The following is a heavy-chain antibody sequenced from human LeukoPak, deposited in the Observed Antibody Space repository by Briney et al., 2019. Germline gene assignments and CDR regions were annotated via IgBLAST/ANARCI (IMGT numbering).Heavy chain of an antibody. Sequence: GGSLRLSCAASGFSFSLYAMNWVRQAPGKGLEWVAYIDSGSDDIHYADSVRGRFTISRDNAKNTLYLQMKSLRAEDTAVYYCAKGSFGYCSGGSCYVDYWGQGTLVTVSS. D-gene: IGHD2-15*01. J-gene: IGHJ4*02. CDR2: IDSGSDDI. CDR1: GFSFSLYA. V-gene: IGHV3-21*05. CDR3: AKGSFGYCSGGSCYVDY.